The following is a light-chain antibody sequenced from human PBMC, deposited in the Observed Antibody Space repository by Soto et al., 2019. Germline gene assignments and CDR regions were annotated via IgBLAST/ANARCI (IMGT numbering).Light chain of an antibody. CDR2: GAS. V-gene: IGKV3-20*01. Sequence: EIVLTQSPGTLSLSPGERATLSCRASQSVSSSYLAWYPQKPGQAPRLLIYGASSRATDIPDRFSGSGSGTDFTLTIRRLEPEDSAVYYCQQYGSSSWTFGQGTKVEIK. CDR3: QQYGSSSWT. CDR1: QSVSSSY. J-gene: IGKJ1*01.